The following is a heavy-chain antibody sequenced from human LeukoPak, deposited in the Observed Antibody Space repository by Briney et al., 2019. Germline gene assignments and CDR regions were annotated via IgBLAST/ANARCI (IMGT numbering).Heavy chain of an antibody. Sequence: ASVKVSCKASGYTFTGYYTHWVRQAPGQGLEWMGWINPNSGGTNYAQKFQGRVTMTRDTSISTAYMELSRLRSDDTAVYYCARDYGSQHPIDYWGQGTLVTVSS. V-gene: IGHV1-2*02. D-gene: IGHD3-10*01. J-gene: IGHJ4*02. CDR3: ARDYGSQHPIDY. CDR1: GYTFTGYY. CDR2: INPNSGGT.